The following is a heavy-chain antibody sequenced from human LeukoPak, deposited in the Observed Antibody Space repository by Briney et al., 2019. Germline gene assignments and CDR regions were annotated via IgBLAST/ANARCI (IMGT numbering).Heavy chain of an antibody. CDR2: IKQDGSEK. Sequence: GGSLRLSCAASGFTFSRYWMSWVRQAPGKGLEWVANIKQDGSEKYYVDSVKGRFTISRDNAKNSLYLQMNSLRAEDTAVYYCARGGSTIFGVVIIKGLDYWGQGALVTVSS. CDR3: ARGGSTIFGVVIIKGLDY. D-gene: IGHD3-3*01. V-gene: IGHV3-7*01. J-gene: IGHJ4*02. CDR1: GFTFSRYW.